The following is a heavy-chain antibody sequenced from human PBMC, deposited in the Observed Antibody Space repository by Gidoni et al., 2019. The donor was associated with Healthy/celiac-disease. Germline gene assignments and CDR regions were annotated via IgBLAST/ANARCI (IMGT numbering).Heavy chain of an antibody. CDR2: ISYDGSNK. D-gene: IGHD6-6*01. CDR1: GFTFSSYA. V-gene: IGHV3-30-3*01. J-gene: IGHJ6*03. Sequence: QVQLVASGGGVVQPGRSLRLSCAASGFTFSSYAMHWVRQAPGKGLEWVAVISYDGSNKYYADSVKGRFTISRDNSKNTLYLQMNSLRAEDTAVYYCARDKLVNYYYYYYMDVWGKGTTVTVSS. CDR3: ARDKLVNYYYYYYMDV.